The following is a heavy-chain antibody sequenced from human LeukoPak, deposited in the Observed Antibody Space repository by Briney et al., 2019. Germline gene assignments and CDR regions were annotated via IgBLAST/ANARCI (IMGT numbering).Heavy chain of an antibody. CDR1: GFTFSSYS. CDR2: ISSSSSYV. CDR3: ARASCSGGSCQYYFDY. Sequence: GGSLRLSCAASGFTFSSYSMNWVRQAPGKGLERVSSISSSSSYVYYADSVKGRFTISRDNAKNSLYLQMNSLRAEDTAVYYCARASCSGGSCQYYFDYWGQGTLVTVSS. J-gene: IGHJ4*02. D-gene: IGHD2-15*01. V-gene: IGHV3-21*01.